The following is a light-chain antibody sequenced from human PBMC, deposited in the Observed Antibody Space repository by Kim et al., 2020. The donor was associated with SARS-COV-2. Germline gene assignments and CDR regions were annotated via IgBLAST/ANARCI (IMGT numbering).Light chain of an antibody. CDR3: NSYTTSSTYV. J-gene: IGLJ1*01. V-gene: IGLV2-14*01. CDR1: INDVGFYDH. CDR2: DVT. Sequence: QSALTQSASVSGSPGQSITSSCTGTINDVGFYDHVSWYQQHPGKAPKLLIHDVTDRSSGVSDRFSGSKSGNTASLTISGLQAEDEADYYCNSYTTSSTYVFGTGTKVTVL.